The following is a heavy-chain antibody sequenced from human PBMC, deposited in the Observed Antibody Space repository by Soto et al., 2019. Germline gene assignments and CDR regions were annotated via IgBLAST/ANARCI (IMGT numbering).Heavy chain of an antibody. CDR2: ISAYNGNT. D-gene: IGHD2-2*01. J-gene: IGHJ6*03. CDR3: ARDLDVVVPAAQYYYYYMDV. CDR1: GYTFTSYG. V-gene: IGHV1-18*01. Sequence: ASVKVSCKASGYTFTSYGISWVRQAPGQGLEWMGWISAYNGNTNYAQKLQGRVTMTTDTSTSTAYMELRSLRSDDTAVYYCARDLDVVVPAAQYYYYYMDVWGKGTTVTVSS.